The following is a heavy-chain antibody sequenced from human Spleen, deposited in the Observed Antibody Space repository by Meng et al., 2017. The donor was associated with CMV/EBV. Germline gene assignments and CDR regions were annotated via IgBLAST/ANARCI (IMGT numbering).Heavy chain of an antibody. CDR1: SISSNGYG. CDR2: VVISGTN. CDR3: ERGLELRGGLRYWFDP. D-gene: IGHD1-7*01. J-gene: IGHJ5*02. V-gene: IGHV4-39*07. Sequence: SISSNGYGGGWVRRRQGTGMAWMGHVVISGTNYNNATIEHQDSMSITTSKNQFSLELTSMTAADTAVYSCERGLELRGGLRYWFDPWGQGTLVTVSS.